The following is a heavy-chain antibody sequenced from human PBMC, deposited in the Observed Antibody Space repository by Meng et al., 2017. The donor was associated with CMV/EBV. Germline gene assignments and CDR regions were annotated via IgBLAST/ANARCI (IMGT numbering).Heavy chain of an antibody. J-gene: IGHJ4*02. Sequence: SETLSLTCAVYGGSFSGYYWSWIRQPPGKGLEWIGEINHSGSTNYNPPLKSRVTISVDTSKNQFSLKLSSVTAADTAVYYCARGPFQLLYYLDYWGQGTLVTVSS. CDR3: ARGPFQLLYYLDY. V-gene: IGHV4-34*01. CDR1: GGSFSGYY. D-gene: IGHD2-2*02. CDR2: INHSGST.